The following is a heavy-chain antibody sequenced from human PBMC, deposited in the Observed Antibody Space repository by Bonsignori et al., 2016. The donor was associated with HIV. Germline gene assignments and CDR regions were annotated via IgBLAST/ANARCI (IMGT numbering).Heavy chain of an antibody. D-gene: IGHD6-13*01. Sequence: ASVKVSCKASGYTFTSYGISWVRQAPGQGLEWMGWISAYNGNTNYAQKLQGRVTMTTDTSTSTAYMELRSLRSDDTAVYYCARDWGIAAAGTEFDYWGQGTLVTVSS. CDR2: ISAYNGNT. J-gene: IGHJ4*02. CDR3: ARDWGIAAAGTEFDY. V-gene: IGHV1-18*01. CDR1: GYTFTSYG.